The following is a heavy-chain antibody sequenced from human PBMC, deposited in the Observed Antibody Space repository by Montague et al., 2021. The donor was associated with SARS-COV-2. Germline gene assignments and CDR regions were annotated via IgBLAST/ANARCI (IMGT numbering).Heavy chain of an antibody. J-gene: IGHJ6*03. V-gene: IGHV4-34*01. CDR2: INTSGGT. D-gene: IGHD6-25*01. CDR1: GEPFSGYY. Sequence: SETLSLTCGVSGEPFSGYYWTWIRRPPGKGLEWIGGINTSGGTTYSPSFKGRVTISVDTSKNQFSVKLTSVTAADTGVYYCARGVSGSASGGWGPGALFDVYHYMDVWSKGTTVTVSS. CDR3: ARGVSGSASGGWGPGALFDVYHYMDV.